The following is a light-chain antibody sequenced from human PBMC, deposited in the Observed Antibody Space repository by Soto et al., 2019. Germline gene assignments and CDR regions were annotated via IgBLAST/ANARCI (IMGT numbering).Light chain of an antibody. CDR3: QQYSSSGT. CDR2: GAS. CDR1: QSLSGNY. V-gene: IGKV3-20*01. J-gene: IGKJ1*01. Sequence: EIVFTQSPGTLSLSPGERATLSCRASQSLSGNYLAWYQQKPGQAPRLLIYGASNRATGIPDRFSGSGSGTDFTLTISRLEPEDFAVYYCQQYSSSGTFGQGTKVDIK.